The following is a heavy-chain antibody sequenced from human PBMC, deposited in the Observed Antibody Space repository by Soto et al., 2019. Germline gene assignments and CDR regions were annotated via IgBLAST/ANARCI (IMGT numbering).Heavy chain of an antibody. V-gene: IGHV4-59*01. J-gene: IGHJ4*02. CDR1: GGSISSYY. D-gene: IGHD3-16*01. CDR3: ARGWGEAFDY. CDR2: IYYSGST. Sequence: PETLSLTCPVSGGSISSYYWSWIRQPPGKGLEWIGYIYYSGSTNYNPSLKSRVTISVDTSKNQFSLKLSSVTAADTAVYYCARGWGEAFDYWGQGTLVTVSS.